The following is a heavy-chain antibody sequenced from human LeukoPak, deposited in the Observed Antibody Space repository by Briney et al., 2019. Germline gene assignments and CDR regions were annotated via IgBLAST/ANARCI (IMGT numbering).Heavy chain of an antibody. J-gene: IGHJ3*01. Sequence: GGSLRLSCAASGFAFGSYAMHWVRQVPGKGLEYVSAISSGGGITYYADSVKGRFTISRDDSKNTLYLQMGSLRAEDMAVYYCARVVAVYYDAFDLWGQGTMVTVSS. V-gene: IGHV3-64*02. CDR2: ISSGGGIT. CDR1: GFAFGSYA. D-gene: IGHD6-19*01. CDR3: ARVVAVYYDAFDL.